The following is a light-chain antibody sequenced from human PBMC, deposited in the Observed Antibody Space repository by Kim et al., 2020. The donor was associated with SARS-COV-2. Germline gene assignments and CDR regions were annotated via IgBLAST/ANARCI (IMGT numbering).Light chain of an antibody. Sequence: GQSVTITCTVTSSDVGGYNYVSWYQQHPGKAPKILIYDVAERPSGVSNRFSGSKSGNTASLTISGLQADDEADYYCSSYTSSLTNVFGTGTKVTVL. V-gene: IGLV2-14*03. CDR1: SSDVGGYNY. J-gene: IGLJ1*01. CDR3: SSYTSSLTNV. CDR2: DVA.